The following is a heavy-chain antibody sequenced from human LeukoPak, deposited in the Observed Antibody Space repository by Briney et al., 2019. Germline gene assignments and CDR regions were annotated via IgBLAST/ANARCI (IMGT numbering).Heavy chain of an antibody. CDR3: AKAAPVVPAAIHPGDAFDI. Sequence: GGSLRLSCAASGFTFSSYGMHWVRQAPGKGLEWVAFIRYDGSNKYYADSVKGRFTISRDNSKNTLYLQMNSLRAEDTAVYYCAKAAPVVPAAIHPGDAFDIWGQGTMVTVSS. CDR2: IRYDGSNK. D-gene: IGHD2-2*02. J-gene: IGHJ3*02. V-gene: IGHV3-30*02. CDR1: GFTFSSYG.